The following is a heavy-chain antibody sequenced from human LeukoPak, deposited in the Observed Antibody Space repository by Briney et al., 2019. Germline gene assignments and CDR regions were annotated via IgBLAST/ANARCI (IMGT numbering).Heavy chain of an antibody. CDR1: GFTFSNSA. Sequence: GGSLRLSCEASGFTFSNSAMGWVRQAPGKGLEWVSGVSASGHYTYYADSAKGRFTISRDNSKNTLYLQMNSLRAEDTALYYCVKDGSWGDYYFYFYIDVWGKGTTVTVSS. CDR2: VSASGHYT. CDR3: VKDGSWGDYYFYFYIDV. V-gene: IGHV3-23*01. D-gene: IGHD3-16*01. J-gene: IGHJ6*03.